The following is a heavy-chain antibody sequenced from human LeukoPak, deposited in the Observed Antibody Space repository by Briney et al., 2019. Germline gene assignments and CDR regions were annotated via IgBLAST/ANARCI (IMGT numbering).Heavy chain of an antibody. Sequence: PGGSLRLSCAASGFTFNSYWMSWVRQAPGKGPGWVANIKQDGSEEYYVDSVKGRFTISRDKAKNSLYLQMNSLRAEETAVYYCARERVYGGKPGGYWGQRTVVTVSS. J-gene: IGHJ4*02. CDR1: GFTFNSYW. D-gene: IGHD4-23*01. CDR2: IKQDGSEE. V-gene: IGHV3-7*01. CDR3: ARERVYGGKPGGY.